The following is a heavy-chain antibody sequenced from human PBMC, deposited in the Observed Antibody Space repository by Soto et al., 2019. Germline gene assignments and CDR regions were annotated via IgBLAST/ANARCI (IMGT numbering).Heavy chain of an antibody. J-gene: IGHJ4*02. D-gene: IGHD1-1*01. CDR3: ARGRYGDY. CDR1: GYAFTTYG. Sequence: QVHLVQSGAEVKKPGASVKVSCKGSGYAFTTYGITCVRQAPGQGLEWMGWISAHNGNTNYAQKLQGRVTVTRDTSTSTAYMELRSLRSDDKAVYYCARGRYGDYGVQGALVTVSS. V-gene: IGHV1-18*01. CDR2: ISAHNGNT.